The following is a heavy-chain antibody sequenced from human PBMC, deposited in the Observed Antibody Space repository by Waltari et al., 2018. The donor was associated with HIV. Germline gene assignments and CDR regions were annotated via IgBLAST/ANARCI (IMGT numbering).Heavy chain of an antibody. Sequence: GDSVSSNSAAWNWIRQSPSRGLEWLGRTYYRSKWYNDYAVSVKSRITINPDTSKNQFSLQLNSVTPEDTAVYYCARVPLIVGWEAFDIWGQGTMVTVSS. V-gene: IGHV6-1*01. D-gene: IGHD1-26*01. CDR1: GDSVSSNSAA. CDR3: ARVPLIVGWEAFDI. CDR2: TYYRSKWYN. J-gene: IGHJ3*02.